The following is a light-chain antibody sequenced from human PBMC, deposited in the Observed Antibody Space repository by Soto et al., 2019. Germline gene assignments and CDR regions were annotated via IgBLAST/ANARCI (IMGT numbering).Light chain of an antibody. V-gene: IGLV2-14*01. Sequence: QSALTQPASVSGSPGQSITISCTGTSSDVGGYNYVSWYQQQPGKAPKLMIYEVSNRPSGVSNRFSGSKSGNTASLTISGLQAEDEADHYCSSYTSSSTPDVFGTGTKVTVL. J-gene: IGLJ1*01. CDR3: SSYTSSSTPDV. CDR2: EVS. CDR1: SSDVGGYNY.